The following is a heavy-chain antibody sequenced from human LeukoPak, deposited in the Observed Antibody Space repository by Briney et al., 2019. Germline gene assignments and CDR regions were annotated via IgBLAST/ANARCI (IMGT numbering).Heavy chain of an antibody. CDR1: GYTLTELS. CDR3: ARDVRPPPYDYVWGSYRPDPFDI. CDR2: FDPEDGET. D-gene: IGHD3-16*02. J-gene: IGHJ3*02. Sequence: GASVKVSCKVSGYTLTELSMHWVRQAPGKGLEWMGGFDPEDGETIYAQKFQGRVTMTEDTSTDTAYMELSSLRSEDTAVYYCARDVRPPPYDYVWGSYRPDPFDIWGQGTMVTVSS. V-gene: IGHV1-24*01.